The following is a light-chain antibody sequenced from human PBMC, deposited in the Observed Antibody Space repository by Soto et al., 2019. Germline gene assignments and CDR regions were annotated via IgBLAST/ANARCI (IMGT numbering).Light chain of an antibody. J-gene: IGLJ1*01. CDR3: CSYAGSSTWV. V-gene: IGLV2-23*02. Sequence: QSALTQPASVSGSPGQSITISCTGTSSDVGGYNYVSWYQQHPDKAPKLMIYEVSKRPSGVSNRFSGSKSGNTASLTISGLQAEDEADYYCCSYAGSSTWVFGTGTKLTVL. CDR1: SSDVGGYNY. CDR2: EVS.